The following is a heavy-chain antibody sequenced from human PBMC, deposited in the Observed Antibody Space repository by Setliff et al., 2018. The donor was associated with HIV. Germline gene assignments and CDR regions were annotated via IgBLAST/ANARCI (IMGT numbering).Heavy chain of an antibody. D-gene: IGHD3-16*02. CDR2: IKSKTDGGTT. CDR3: TTGEDKGDDYDYVWGSYRVEYYFDY. Sequence: PGGSLRLSCAASGFTFSNAWMSWVRQAPGKGLEWVGRIKSKTDGGTTDYAAPVKGRFTISRDDSKNTLYLQMNSLKTEDTAVYYCTTGEDKGDDYDYVWGSYRVEYYFDYWGQGTLVTVSS. V-gene: IGHV3-15*01. CDR1: GFTFSNAW. J-gene: IGHJ4*02.